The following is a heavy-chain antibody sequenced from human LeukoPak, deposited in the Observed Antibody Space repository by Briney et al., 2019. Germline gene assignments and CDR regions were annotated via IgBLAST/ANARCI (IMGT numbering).Heavy chain of an antibody. D-gene: IGHD2/OR15-2a*01. J-gene: IGHJ4*02. CDR2: ISSDSSDI. CDR3: AKGNIFDS. CDR1: GFTFRVYN. Sequence: GGXXRLSCAASGFTFRVYNMNWVRQAPGKGLEWIAYISSDSSDIFYADSVKGRFTISRDNAKNSLYLQMKSLRADDTAIYYCAKGNIFDSWGQGILVTVSS. V-gene: IGHV3-48*01.